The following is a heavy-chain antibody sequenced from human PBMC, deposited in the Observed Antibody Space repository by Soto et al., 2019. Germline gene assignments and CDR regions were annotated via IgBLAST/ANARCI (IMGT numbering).Heavy chain of an antibody. J-gene: IGHJ4*02. D-gene: IGHD6-19*01. Sequence: GGSLRLSCAASGFTFSSYAMSWVRQAPGKGLEWVSAISGSGGSTYYADSVKGRFTISRDNSKNTLYLQMNSLRAEDTAVYYCAKHRLFLIAVAVTFDYWGQGTLVTVSS. CDR3: AKHRLFLIAVAVTFDY. CDR2: ISGSGGST. CDR1: GFTFSSYA. V-gene: IGHV3-23*01.